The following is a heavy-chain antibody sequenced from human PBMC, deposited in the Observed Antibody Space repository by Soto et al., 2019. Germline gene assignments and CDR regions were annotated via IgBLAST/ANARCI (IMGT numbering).Heavy chain of an antibody. Sequence: ASVKVSCKASGYTFTIYAMHWVRQAPGQRLEWMGWINAGNGNTKYSQKFQGRVTITRDTSASTAYMELSSLRSEDTAVYYCARDLLIEYYFDCWGQGTLVTVSS. D-gene: IGHD3-16*01. CDR1: GYTFTIYA. CDR3: ARDLLIEYYFDC. V-gene: IGHV1-3*01. J-gene: IGHJ4*02. CDR2: INAGNGNT.